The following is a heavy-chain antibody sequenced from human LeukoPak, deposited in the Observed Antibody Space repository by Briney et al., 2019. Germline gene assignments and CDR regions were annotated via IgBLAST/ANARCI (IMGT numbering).Heavy chain of an antibody. V-gene: IGHV4-39*01. J-gene: IGHJ4*02. CDR1: GGSISSSSYY. CDR3: ARHRFGGGKFITKYFDF. Sequence: PSETLSLTCTVSGGSISSSSYYWGWIRQPPGKGLEWIGSIYYSGSTYYNPSLKSRVTISVGTSRSQFSLKLSSVTAADTAVYYCARHRFGGGKFITKYFDFWGQGTLVTVSS. CDR2: IYYSGST. D-gene: IGHD3-22*01.